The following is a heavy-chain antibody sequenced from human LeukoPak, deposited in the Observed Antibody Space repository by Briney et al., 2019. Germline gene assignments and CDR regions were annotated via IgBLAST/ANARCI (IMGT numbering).Heavy chain of an antibody. D-gene: IGHD4-17*01. J-gene: IGHJ3*02. CDR3: ATSDPLRNDAFDI. V-gene: IGHV1-69*13. Sequence: GASVKVSCKASGYTFTSYDINWVRQATGQGLEWMGGIIPIFGTANYAQKFQGRVTITADESTSTAYMELSSLRSEDTAVYYCATSDPLRNDAFDIWGQGTMVTVSS. CDR2: IIPIFGTA. CDR1: GYTFTSYD.